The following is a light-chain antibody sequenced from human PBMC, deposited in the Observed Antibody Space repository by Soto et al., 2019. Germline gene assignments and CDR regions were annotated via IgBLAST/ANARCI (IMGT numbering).Light chain of an antibody. J-gene: IGKJ1*01. CDR3: QQYNSYPWT. CDR1: QTIFNW. Sequence: DIQMTQSPSTLSASVGDRVTITCRASQTIFNWLAWYQRKPGRAPNLLIYDASSLQSGVPSTFSGSGSGTEFTLTISSLQPDDFATYYCQQYNSYPWTFGQGTKVEIK. V-gene: IGKV1-5*01. CDR2: DAS.